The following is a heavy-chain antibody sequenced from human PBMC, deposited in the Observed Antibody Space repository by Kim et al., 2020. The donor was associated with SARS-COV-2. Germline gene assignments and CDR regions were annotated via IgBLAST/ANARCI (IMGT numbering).Heavy chain of an antibody. Sequence: VKGRFTISRENSKNTRYLQMNSLRAEDTALYYCAKDVACGGDACYSTLDYWGRGTLVTVSS. V-gene: IGHV3-23*01. D-gene: IGHD2-15*01. CDR3: AKDVACGGDACYSTLDY. J-gene: IGHJ4*02.